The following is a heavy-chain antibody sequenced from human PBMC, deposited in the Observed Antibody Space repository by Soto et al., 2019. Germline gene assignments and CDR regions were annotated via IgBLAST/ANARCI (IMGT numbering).Heavy chain of an antibody. J-gene: IGHJ4*02. CDR1: GYTFTSYD. CDR3: ARTLYGDNVDY. Sequence: QVQLVQSGAEVKKPGASVKVSCKASGYTFTSYDINWVRQATGQGLEWMGWMNPNSGNTVYAQKFQGRVTMTRNTSXSXAYXXXSXLRSEDTAVYYXARTLYGDNVDYWGQGTLVTVSS. CDR2: MNPNSGNT. D-gene: IGHD4-17*01. V-gene: IGHV1-8*01.